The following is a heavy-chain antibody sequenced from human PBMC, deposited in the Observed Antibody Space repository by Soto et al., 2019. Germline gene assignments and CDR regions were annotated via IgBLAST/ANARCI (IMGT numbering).Heavy chain of an antibody. V-gene: IGHV4-30-4*01. CDR3: ARELEGGVFDI. CDR2: LSYTWST. CDR1: GGPVRDAFSY. J-gene: IGHJ3*02. D-gene: IGHD2-8*02. Sequence: QVHLQDSGPQLVKPSQPLSLNCTVSGGPVRDAFSYWTWIRQPTGKAPEWMGYLSYTWSTYYNPSLRNRATISVDESSNLLSLRLSSVTAADTAVYYCARELEGGVFDIWGRGTLVTVSS.